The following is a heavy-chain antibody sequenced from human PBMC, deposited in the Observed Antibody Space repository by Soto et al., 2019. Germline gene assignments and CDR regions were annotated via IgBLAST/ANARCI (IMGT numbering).Heavy chain of an antibody. CDR2: INAGNGNT. V-gene: IGHV1-3*01. J-gene: IGHJ6*03. CDR3: ARDFVVVAGYYYYYYMDV. D-gene: IGHD2-15*01. Sequence: QVQLVQSGAEVKKPGASVKVSCKASGYTFTSYAMHWVRQAPGQRLEWMGWINAGNGNTKYSQKFQGRVTITRDTSSSTAYMELSSLRSEDTAVYYCARDFVVVAGYYYYYYMDVRGKGTTVTVSS. CDR1: GYTFTSYA.